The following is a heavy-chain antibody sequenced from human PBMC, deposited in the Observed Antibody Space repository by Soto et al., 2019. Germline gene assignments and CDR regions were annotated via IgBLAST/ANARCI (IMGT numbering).Heavy chain of an antibody. CDR2: IYYSGST. Sequence: QVQLQESGPGLVKPSETLSLTCTVSRGSIISYYWSWIRQPPGKGLEWIGYIYYSGSTNDNPSLKSRVPISVDTSKNQFSLKLSSVTAADTAVYSCARHGGRHGYNYVAYWGQGTLVTVSS. J-gene: IGHJ4*02. CDR1: RGSIISYY. D-gene: IGHD5-12*01. CDR3: ARHGGRHGYNYVAY. V-gene: IGHV4-59*08.